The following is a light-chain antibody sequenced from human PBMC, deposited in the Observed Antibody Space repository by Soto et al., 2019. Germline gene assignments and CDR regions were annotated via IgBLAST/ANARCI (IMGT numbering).Light chain of an antibody. V-gene: IGKV1-17*03. CDR2: GAS. CDR3: LQHNSYSYT. CDR1: QGITTF. Sequence: DIQMTQSPSAVSASVGDTVTVTCRASQGITTFLAWFRQRPGKVPERLIYGASSLQSGVPSRFSGRGSGTEFTLTISSLQPEDLGTYYCLQHNSYSYTFGPGTKLEIK. J-gene: IGKJ2*01.